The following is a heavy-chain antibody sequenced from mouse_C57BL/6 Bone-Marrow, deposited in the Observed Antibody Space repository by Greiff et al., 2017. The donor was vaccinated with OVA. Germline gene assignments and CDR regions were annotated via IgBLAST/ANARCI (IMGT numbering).Heavy chain of an antibody. CDR2: IDPSDSDT. D-gene: IGHD1-3*01. J-gene: IGHJ4*01. CDR3: AREDNPGAMDY. CDR1: GYTFTSYW. V-gene: IGHV1-69*01. Sequence: VQLQQPGAELVMPGALVKLSCKASGYTFTSYWMHWVKQRPGQGLEWIGEIDPSDSDTNYNQKLKGKSTLTVDKSSSTAYMQLSSLTSEDSAVYYCAREDNPGAMDYWGQGTSVTVSS.